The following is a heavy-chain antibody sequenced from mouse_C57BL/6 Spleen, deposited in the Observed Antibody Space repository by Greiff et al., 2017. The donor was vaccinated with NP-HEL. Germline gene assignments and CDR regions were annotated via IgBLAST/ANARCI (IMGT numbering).Heavy chain of an antibody. CDR1: GYTFTDYY. CDR3: ARCPYDYDGDGYAMDY. D-gene: IGHD2-4*01. Sequence: EVQLQQSGPELVKPGASVKISCKASGYTFTDYYMNWVKQSHGKSLEWIGDINPNNGGTSYNQKFKGKATLTVDKSSSTADMELRSLTSEDSAVYYCARCPYDYDGDGYAMDYWGQGTSVTVSA. V-gene: IGHV1-26*01. CDR2: INPNNGGT. J-gene: IGHJ4*01.